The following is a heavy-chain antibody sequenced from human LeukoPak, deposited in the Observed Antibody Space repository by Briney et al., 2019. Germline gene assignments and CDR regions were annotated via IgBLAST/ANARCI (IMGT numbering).Heavy chain of an antibody. Sequence: GGSLRLSCAASGFTFSSYAMSWVRQAPGKGLEWVSAISGSGGSTYYADSVKGRFTISRDNSKNTLYLQMNSLRAEDTAVYYCARDPGDSFYYFDYWGQGTLVTVSS. CDR2: ISGSGGST. D-gene: IGHD5-18*01. CDR3: ARDPGDSFYYFDY. CDR1: GFTFSSYA. J-gene: IGHJ4*02. V-gene: IGHV3-23*01.